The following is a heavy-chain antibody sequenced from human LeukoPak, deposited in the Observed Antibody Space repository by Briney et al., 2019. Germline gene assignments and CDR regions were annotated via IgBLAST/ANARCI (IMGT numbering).Heavy chain of an antibody. J-gene: IGHJ6*03. D-gene: IGHD3-9*01. V-gene: IGHV3-11*01. CDR3: YCMDV. Sequence: PGGSLRLSCAASGFTFSDYYMSWVRQAPGKGLEWVSYISTSGSTIYYADSVKGRFTISRDNAKNSLYYCARDGVLRYFDWLVPYCMDVWGKGTTVSISS. CDR2: ISTSGSTI. CDR1: GFTFSDYY.